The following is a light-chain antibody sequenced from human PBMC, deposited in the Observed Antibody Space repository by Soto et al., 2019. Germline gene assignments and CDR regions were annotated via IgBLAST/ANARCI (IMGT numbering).Light chain of an antibody. J-gene: IGKJ1*01. Sequence: DIQMTQSPATLSASVGDRVTITCRASQRVDRWLAWYQQKPGQAPKLLISDASTLESGVPSRFSGSGSVTEFTLTIASLQPDDFATYYCQQYETFSGTFGPGTKVEI. CDR3: QQYETFSGT. CDR1: QRVDRW. V-gene: IGKV1-5*01. CDR2: DAS.